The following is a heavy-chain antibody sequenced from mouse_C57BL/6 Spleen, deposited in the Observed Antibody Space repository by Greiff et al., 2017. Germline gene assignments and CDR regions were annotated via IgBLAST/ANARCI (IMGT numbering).Heavy chain of an antibody. CDR1: GYAFTNYL. CDR3: ARRDYDYDGAWFAY. D-gene: IGHD2-4*01. J-gene: IGHJ3*01. Sequence: QVQLQQSGAELVRPGTSVTVSCKASGYAFTNYLIEWVKQRPGQGLEWIGVINPGSGGTNYNEKFKGKATLTADKSSSTAYMQLSSLTSEDSAVYFCARRDYDYDGAWFAYWGQGTLVTVSA. CDR2: INPGSGGT. V-gene: IGHV1-54*01.